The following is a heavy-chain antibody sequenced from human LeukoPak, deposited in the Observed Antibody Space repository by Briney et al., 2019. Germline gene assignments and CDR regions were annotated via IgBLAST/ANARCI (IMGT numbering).Heavy chain of an antibody. D-gene: IGHD1-26*01. CDR2: FDPEDGET. V-gene: IGHV1-24*01. J-gene: IGHJ4*02. CDR3: ATADSGWELLGLWY. Sequence: ASVKVSCKVSGYTLTELSMHWVRQAPGEGLEWMGGFDPEDGETIYAQKFQGRVTMTEDTSTDTAYMELSSLRSEDTAVYYCATADSGWELLGLWYWGQGTLVTVSS. CDR1: GYTLTELS.